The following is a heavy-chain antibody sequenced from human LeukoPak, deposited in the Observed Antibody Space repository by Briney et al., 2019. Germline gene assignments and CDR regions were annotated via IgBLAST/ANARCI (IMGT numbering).Heavy chain of an antibody. CDR1: GFTFSTYW. V-gene: IGHV3-7*03. D-gene: IGHD6-19*01. Sequence: GGSLRLSCAASGFTFSTYWMSWVRQAPGKGLEWVANIKQDGSEKYYVDSVKGRFTISRDNAKNSLYLQMNSLRAEDTAVYYRAKDKSSGWLFDAFDIWGQGTMVTVSS. CDR2: IKQDGSEK. CDR3: AKDKSSGWLFDAFDI. J-gene: IGHJ3*02.